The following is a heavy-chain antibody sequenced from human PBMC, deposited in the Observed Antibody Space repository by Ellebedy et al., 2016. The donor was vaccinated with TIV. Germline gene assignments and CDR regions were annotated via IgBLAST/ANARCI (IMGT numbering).Heavy chain of an antibody. CDR1: GYTLTDLS. CDR2: FDPEDGER. V-gene: IGHV1-24*01. Sequence: ASVKVSXXVSGYTLTDLSMHWVRQAPGKGLEWMGSFDPEDGERSYAQRFQGRLTMTEDTSTDTAYMELTSLRPEDTALYYCTTASSGWYGGFDYWGQGTLVSVSS. J-gene: IGHJ4*02. CDR3: TTASSGWYGGFDY. D-gene: IGHD6-19*01.